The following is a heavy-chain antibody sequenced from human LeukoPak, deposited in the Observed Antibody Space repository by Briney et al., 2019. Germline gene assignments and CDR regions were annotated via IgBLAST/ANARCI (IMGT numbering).Heavy chain of an antibody. CDR3: ARDGTDGYNYDMDFDY. J-gene: IGHJ4*02. D-gene: IGHD5-24*01. CDR1: GFTLSSYW. CDR2: INSDGSST. V-gene: IGHV3-74*01. Sequence: GGSLRLSCAASGFTLSSYWMHWVRQAPGKGLVWVSRINSDGSSTSYADSVKGRFTISRDNAKNTLYLQMNSLRAEDTAVYYCARDGTDGYNYDMDFDYWGQGTLVTVSS.